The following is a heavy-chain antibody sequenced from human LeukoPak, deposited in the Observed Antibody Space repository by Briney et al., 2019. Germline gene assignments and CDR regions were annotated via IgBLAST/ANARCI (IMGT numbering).Heavy chain of an antibody. CDR1: GDSISSYY. Sequence: SETLSLTCTVSGDSISSYYWSWLRQPPGKGLEWIGYIYYSGGTNYNPSLKSRVTISVDTSKNQFSLKLSSVTAADTAVYYCARVPSGYYDILTGYPYWYFDLWGRGTLVTVSS. CDR2: IYYSGGT. J-gene: IGHJ2*01. V-gene: IGHV4-59*01. CDR3: ARVPSGYYDILTGYPYWYFDL. D-gene: IGHD3-9*01.